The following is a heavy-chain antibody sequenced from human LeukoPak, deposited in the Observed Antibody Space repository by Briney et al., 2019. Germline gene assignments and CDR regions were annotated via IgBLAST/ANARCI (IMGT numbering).Heavy chain of an antibody. CDR3: ASDRGYYDSSGYWSSYYYGMDV. Sequence: PSETLSLTFTVSVGSISSYDWSLIRQPPGKGVEGSGYIYYSGSTNYNPSLTSRGTISVYTSKNQFSLKLSSVTAADTAVYYCASDRGYYDSSGYWSSYYYGMDVWGQGNTVTVSS. CDR1: VGSISSYD. V-gene: IGHV4-59*08. J-gene: IGHJ6*02. D-gene: IGHD3-22*01. CDR2: IYYSGST.